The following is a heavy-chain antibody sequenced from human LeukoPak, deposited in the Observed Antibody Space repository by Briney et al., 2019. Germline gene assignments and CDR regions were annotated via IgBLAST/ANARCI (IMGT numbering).Heavy chain of an antibody. V-gene: IGHV4-59*01. CDR1: GGSISIYY. J-gene: IGHJ2*01. CDR2: IYYRGWY. D-gene: IGHD6-13*01. CDR3: ARAGAQQQLLWYFEL. Sequence: SETLSLPCNLSGGSISIYYWSWIRQPPGKGLEWVGYIYYRGWYNYHPFRKGLVAITLDTSKNHFALKLSSVDAADTAVYYCARAGAQQQLLWYFELWGRSTLVTVSS.